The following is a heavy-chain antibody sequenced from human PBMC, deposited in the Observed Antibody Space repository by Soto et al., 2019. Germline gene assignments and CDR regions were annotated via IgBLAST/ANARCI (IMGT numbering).Heavy chain of an antibody. D-gene: IGHD5-18*01. Sequence: PSXTLSLTCTVSGGSISSGGYYWSWIRQHPGEGLEWIGYIYYSGSTYYKPSLKSRVTISVDTSKNQFSLKLGSVTAADTAVYYCARGYGRNFDYWGQGTLVTVSS. CDR2: IYYSGST. CDR3: ARGYGRNFDY. J-gene: IGHJ4*02. CDR1: GGSISSGGYY. V-gene: IGHV4-31*03.